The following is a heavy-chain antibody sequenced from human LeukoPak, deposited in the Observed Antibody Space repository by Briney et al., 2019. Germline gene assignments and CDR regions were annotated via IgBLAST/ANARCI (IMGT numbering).Heavy chain of an antibody. D-gene: IGHD1-26*01. CDR3: ASSRYSGSYYASDY. Sequence: GGSLRLSCAASGFTFSSYGMHWVRQAPGKGLEWVAVISYDGSNKYYADSVKGRFTISRDNSKNTLYLQMNSLRAEDTAVYYCASSRYSGSYYASDYWGQGTLVTASS. J-gene: IGHJ4*02. CDR2: ISYDGSNK. CDR1: GFTFSSYG. V-gene: IGHV3-30*03.